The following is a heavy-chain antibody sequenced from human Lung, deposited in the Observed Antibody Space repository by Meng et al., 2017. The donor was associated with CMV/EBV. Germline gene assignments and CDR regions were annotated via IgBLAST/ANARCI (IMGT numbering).Heavy chain of an antibody. CDR2: IYYSGST. CDR1: AGSISSYY. CDR3: ARGINGGCGD. D-gene: IGHD4-23*01. Sequence: QVQLQEPGPGLVKPSETLSLTCTVSAGSISSYYWSWIRQPPGKGLEWIGYIYYSGSTNYNPSLESRLTTSVDTSKNQFSLKLNSVTPEDTAVYYCARGINGGCGDWGQGTLVTVSS. V-gene: IGHV4-59*12. J-gene: IGHJ4*02.